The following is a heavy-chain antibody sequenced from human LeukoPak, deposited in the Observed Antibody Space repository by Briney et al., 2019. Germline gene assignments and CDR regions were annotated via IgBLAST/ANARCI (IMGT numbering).Heavy chain of an antibody. CDR1: GFTFSSYG. D-gene: IGHD3-22*01. Sequence: PGGSLRLSCAASGFTFSSYGMHWVRQAPGKGLEWVAVIWYDGSNKYYADSVKGRFTISRDNSKNTLYLQMNGLRAEDTAVYYCARDPYYYDSSGYLDFDYWGQGTLVTVSS. V-gene: IGHV3-33*01. CDR2: IWYDGSNK. J-gene: IGHJ4*02. CDR3: ARDPYYYDSSGYLDFDY.